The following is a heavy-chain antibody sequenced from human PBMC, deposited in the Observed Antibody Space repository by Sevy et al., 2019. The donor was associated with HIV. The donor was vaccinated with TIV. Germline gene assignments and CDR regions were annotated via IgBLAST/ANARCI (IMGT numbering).Heavy chain of an antibody. J-gene: IGHJ6*02. CDR2: ISPYDGDT. V-gene: IGHV1-18*01. CDR1: GYNFNIYT. CDR3: TRVKWELLTGIAYYYSGMDV. Sequence: ASVKVSCQSSGYNFNIYTIHWVRQARGQGLEWVERISPYDGDTDYAHNFHGRVSLTMDTSTSTAYLGLTSLRSDDTAVYFSTRVKWELLTGIAYYYSGMDVWGQGTTVTVSS. D-gene: IGHD1-26*01.